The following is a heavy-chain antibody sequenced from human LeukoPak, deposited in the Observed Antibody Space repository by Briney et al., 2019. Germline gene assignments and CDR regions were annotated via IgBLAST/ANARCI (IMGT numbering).Heavy chain of an antibody. CDR3: AKDLVAGIVGGYDY. V-gene: IGHV3-30*04. J-gene: IGHJ4*02. D-gene: IGHD6-19*01. CDR2: ISYDGSNK. CDR1: GFTFSSYA. Sequence: GGSLRLSCAASGFTFSSYAMHWVRQAPGKGLEWVAVISYDGSNKYYADSVKGRFTISRDNSKNTLYLQMNSLRAEDTAVYYCAKDLVAGIVGGYDYWGQGTLVTVSS.